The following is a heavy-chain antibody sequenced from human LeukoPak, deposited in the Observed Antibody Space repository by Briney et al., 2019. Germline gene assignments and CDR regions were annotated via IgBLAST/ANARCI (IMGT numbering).Heavy chain of an antibody. Sequence: GGSLRLSCAASGFTFSSYSMNWVRQAPGKGLEWVSSISSSSSYIYYADSVKGRFTISRDNAKNSLYLQMNSLRAEDTAVYYCAIIMVRGDLEGCWWGQGTLVAVSS. V-gene: IGHV3-21*01. J-gene: IGHJ4*02. CDR3: AIIMVRGDLEGCW. D-gene: IGHD3-10*01. CDR2: ISSSSSYI. CDR1: GFTFSSYS.